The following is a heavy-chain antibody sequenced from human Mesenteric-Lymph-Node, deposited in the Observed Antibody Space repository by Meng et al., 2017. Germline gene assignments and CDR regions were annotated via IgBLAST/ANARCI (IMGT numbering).Heavy chain of an antibody. CDR2: INQNGGET. CDR3: ARFVPGSGRVIV. J-gene: IGHJ6*02. V-gene: IGHV3-7*01. Sequence: GESLKISCGASEFTFSSHWLTWVRQAPEKGLEWVANINQNGGETHYVDSVKGRFTISRDNAKNSLYLQMNSLRVEDTAIYYCARFVPGSGRVIVWGQGTTVTVSS. CDR1: EFTFSSHW. D-gene: IGHD3-10*01.